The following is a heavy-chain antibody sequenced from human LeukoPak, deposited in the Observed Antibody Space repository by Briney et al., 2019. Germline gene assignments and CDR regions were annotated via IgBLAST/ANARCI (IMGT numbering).Heavy chain of an antibody. V-gene: IGHV1-46*01. CDR3: ARERGGGSHRGAFDI. CDR2: ISPSGGST. Sequence: SSGKVSCKASGYTFTSYYMHWVRQAPGQGLEWMGIISPSGGSTSYAQKFQGRVTMTRDTSTSAVYMELSSLRSEDTAVYYCARERGGGSHRGAFDIWGQGTMVTVSS. D-gene: IGHD2-15*01. J-gene: IGHJ3*02. CDR1: GYTFTSYY.